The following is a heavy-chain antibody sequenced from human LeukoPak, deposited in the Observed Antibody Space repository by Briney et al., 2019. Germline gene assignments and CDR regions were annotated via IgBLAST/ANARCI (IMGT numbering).Heavy chain of an antibody. CDR1: GFTVSSNS. D-gene: IGHD2-15*01. J-gene: IGHJ4*02. Sequence: PGGSLRLSCTVSGFTVSSNSMSWVRQAPGKGLEWVSAISGSDTGTYYADSVRGRFTISRDNSKNMLFLQMNSLRAEDTAVYYCAKAPAGHCSGVICYPLDNWGQGILVSVSS. V-gene: IGHV3-23*01. CDR2: ISGSDTGT. CDR3: AKAPAGHCSGVICYPLDN.